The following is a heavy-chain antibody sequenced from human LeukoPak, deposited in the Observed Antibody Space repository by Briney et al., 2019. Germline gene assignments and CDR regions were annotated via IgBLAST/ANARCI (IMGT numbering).Heavy chain of an antibody. J-gene: IGHJ6*02. CDR2: IKSKTDGGTT. CDR3: ARDMYYGSGTPMQYGMDV. CDR1: GFTFSNAW. Sequence: PGGSLRLSCAASGFTFSNAWMSWVRQAPGKGLEWVGRIKSKTDGGTTDYAAPVKGRFTISRDDSKNTLYLQMNSLRAEDTAVYYCARDMYYGSGTPMQYGMDVWGQGTTVTVSS. D-gene: IGHD3-10*01. V-gene: IGHV3-15*01.